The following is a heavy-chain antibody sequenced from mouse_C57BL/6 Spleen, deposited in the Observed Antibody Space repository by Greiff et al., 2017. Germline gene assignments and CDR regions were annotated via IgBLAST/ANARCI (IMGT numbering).Heavy chain of an antibody. V-gene: IGHV7-3*01. Sequence: DVMLVESGGGLVQSGGSLSLSCAASGFTFTDYYMSWVRQPPGKALEWLGFIRNKANGYTTEYSASVKGRFTISRDNSQSILYLQMNALRAEDSATYYCARWGYFDYWGQGTTLTVSS. CDR1: GFTFTDYY. CDR2: IRNKANGYTT. CDR3: ARWGYFDY. J-gene: IGHJ2*01.